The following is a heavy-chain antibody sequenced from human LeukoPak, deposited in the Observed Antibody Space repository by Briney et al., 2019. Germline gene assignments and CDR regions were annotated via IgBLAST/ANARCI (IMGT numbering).Heavy chain of an antibody. CDR3: ARQRDTASVGAFDI. Sequence: PSETLSLTCTVSGGSISSYYWSWIRQPPGKGLEWIGSIHYSGTTYYSPSLQSRLTISVDASKNQFSLKVTSVTATDTALYYCARQRDTASVGAFDIWGQGTMVTVSS. V-gene: IGHV4-39*01. J-gene: IGHJ3*02. CDR1: GGSISSYY. CDR2: IHYSGTT. D-gene: IGHD5-18*01.